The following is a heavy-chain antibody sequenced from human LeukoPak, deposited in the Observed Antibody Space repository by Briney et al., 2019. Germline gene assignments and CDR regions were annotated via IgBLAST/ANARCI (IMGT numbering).Heavy chain of an antibody. D-gene: IGHD3-16*01. V-gene: IGHV3-15*01. Sequence: PGRSLRLSCAASGFTFSTYAMHWVRQAPGKGLEWVGRIKTKTDGGTTDYAAPVKGRFTISRDDSGNTLYLQMNSLNTEDTAVYYCTTASRLGYFDHWGQGTLVTVSS. CDR3: TTASRLGYFDH. J-gene: IGHJ4*02. CDR1: GFTFSTYA. CDR2: IKTKTDGGTT.